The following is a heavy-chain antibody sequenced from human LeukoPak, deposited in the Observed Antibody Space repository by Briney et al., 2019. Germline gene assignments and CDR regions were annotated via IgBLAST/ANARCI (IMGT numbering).Heavy chain of an antibody. J-gene: IGHJ4*02. CDR3: ARQGGSYRTQVDY. CDR1: GYSFTSYW. V-gene: IGHV5-51*01. D-gene: IGHD1-26*01. CDR2: IYPGDSDT. Sequence: GESLKISCKGSGYSFTSYWIGWVRQMPGKGLEWMGIIYPGDSDTRYSPSFQGQVTISADKSISTAYLQWSSPKATDTAMYYCARQGGSYRTQVDYWGQGTLVTVSS.